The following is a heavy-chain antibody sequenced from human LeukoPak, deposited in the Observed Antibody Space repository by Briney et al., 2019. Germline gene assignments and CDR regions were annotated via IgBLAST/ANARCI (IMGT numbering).Heavy chain of an antibody. V-gene: IGHV4-30-4*08. Sequence: SQTLSLTCTVSGGSISSGDYYWSWIRQPPGKGLEWIGYIYYSGSTYYNPSLKSRVTISVDTSKNQFSPKLSSVTAADTAVYYCARDIIDFWSGYPYYYMDVWGKGTTVTVSS. CDR1: GGSISSGDYY. CDR3: ARDIIDFWSGYPYYYMDV. J-gene: IGHJ6*03. D-gene: IGHD3-3*01. CDR2: IYYSGST.